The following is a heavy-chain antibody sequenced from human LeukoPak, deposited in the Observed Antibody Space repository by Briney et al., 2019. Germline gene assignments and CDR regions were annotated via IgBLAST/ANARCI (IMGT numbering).Heavy chain of an antibody. CDR1: AFTFRSYG. CDR3: AKHYVSRTYLEY. Sequence: GGSLRLSCAASAFTFRSYGMSWVRQAPGKGLEWVSGISGSGDSTYYADSVKGRFTISRDNSKNTLYLQMKSLRAEDTAVYYCAKHYVSRTYLEYWGQGTLVTVSS. V-gene: IGHV3-23*01. D-gene: IGHD3-10*01. CDR2: ISGSGDST. J-gene: IGHJ4*02.